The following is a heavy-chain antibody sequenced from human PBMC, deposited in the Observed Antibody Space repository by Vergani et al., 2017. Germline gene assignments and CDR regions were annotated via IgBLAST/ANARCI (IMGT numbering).Heavy chain of an antibody. CDR1: GGSISSGGYY. CDR3: ARKYSSSWYGESMDV. CDR2: IYYSGST. J-gene: IGHJ6*02. D-gene: IGHD6-13*01. V-gene: IGHV4-31*03. Sequence: QVQLQESGPGLVKPSQTLSLTCTVSGGSISSGGYYWSWIRQHPGKGLELIGYIYYSGSTYYNPSLKSRVTISVDTSKNQFSLKLSSVTAADTAVYYCARKYSSSWYGESMDVWGQGTTVTVSS.